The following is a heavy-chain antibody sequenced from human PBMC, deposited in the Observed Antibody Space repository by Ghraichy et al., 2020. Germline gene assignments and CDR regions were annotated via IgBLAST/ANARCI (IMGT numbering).Heavy chain of an antibody. D-gene: IGHD4-17*01. Sequence: GGSLRLSCAASGFTFSSYGMHWVRQAPGKGLEWVAVIWYDGSNKYYADSVKGRFTISRDNSKNTLYLQMNSLRAEDTAVYYCARGGYGDYGQSNYFDYWGQGTLVTVSS. CDR3: ARGGYGDYGQSNYFDY. CDR2: IWYDGSNK. CDR1: GFTFSSYG. V-gene: IGHV3-33*01. J-gene: IGHJ4*02.